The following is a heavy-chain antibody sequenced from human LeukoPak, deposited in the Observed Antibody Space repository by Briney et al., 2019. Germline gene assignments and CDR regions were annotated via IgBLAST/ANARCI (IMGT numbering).Heavy chain of an antibody. Sequence: ASVKVSCKASGYTFTGHYMHWVRQAPGQGLEWMGWINPNSGNTGYAQKFQGRVTMTRNTSISTAYMELSSLRSEDTAVYYCARGLTYYDFWSGYSYYYFDYWGQGTLVTVSS. CDR3: ARGLTYYDFWSGYSYYYFDY. V-gene: IGHV1-8*02. CDR1: GYTFTGHY. CDR2: INPNSGNT. J-gene: IGHJ4*02. D-gene: IGHD3-3*01.